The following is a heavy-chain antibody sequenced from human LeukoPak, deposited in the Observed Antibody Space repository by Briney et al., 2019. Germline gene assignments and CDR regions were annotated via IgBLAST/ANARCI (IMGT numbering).Heavy chain of an antibody. CDR3: SRGSCSTTSCQGYDS. J-gene: IGHJ4*02. CDR1: GGSISSTNW. CDR2: INHSGTT. V-gene: IGHV4-4*02. Sequence: PSETLSLTCAVSGGSISSTNWWSWLRQPPGKGLEWIGEINHSGTTSYNPSLKSRVTISVDKSKNQYSLKLISVTAADTAVFYCSRGSCSTTSCQGYDSWGQGTLVTVSS. D-gene: IGHD2-2*01.